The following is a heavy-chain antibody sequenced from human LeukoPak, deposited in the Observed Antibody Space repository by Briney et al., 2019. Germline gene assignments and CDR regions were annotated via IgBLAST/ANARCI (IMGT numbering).Heavy chain of an antibody. V-gene: IGHV1-2*02. CDR2: INPNSGGT. D-gene: IGHD2-2*01. J-gene: IGHJ3*02. CDR1: GYTFTGYY. Sequence: ASVKVSCKASGYTFTGYYMHWVRQAPGQGLEWMGWINPNSGGTNYAQKFQGRVTMTRDTSISTAYMELSRLRSDDTAVYYCARVGVDIVVVPAASAFDIWGQGTMVTVSS. CDR3: ARVGVDIVVVPAASAFDI.